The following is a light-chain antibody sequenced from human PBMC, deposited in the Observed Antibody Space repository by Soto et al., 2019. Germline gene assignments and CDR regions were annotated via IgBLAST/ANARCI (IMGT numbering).Light chain of an antibody. Sequence: DIPMTQSPSTLSASVGDRVTITCRWSQGIGSALVWYQQKPGRAPKLLIYLGSNRSSGVPDRFSGSGSGTDFTLKISRVEADDVGVYYCFQGLQTPPITFGQGTRLEIK. CDR1: QGIGSA. J-gene: IGKJ5*01. CDR3: FQGLQTPPIT. V-gene: IGKV1-27*01. CDR2: LGS.